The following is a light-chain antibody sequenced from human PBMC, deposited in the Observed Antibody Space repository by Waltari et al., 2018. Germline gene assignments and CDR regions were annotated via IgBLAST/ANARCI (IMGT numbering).Light chain of an antibody. J-gene: IGKJ4*01. CDR1: QSISKW. CDR2: KAS. CDR3: QQYNSYSLLT. Sequence: IQMTQSTSTLSASVGDRVIITCRARQSISKWLAWYQQKPGKAPNLLSYKASTLESGVPSRFSGRGSGTDFTLTISSLQPDDFATYYCQQYNSYSLLTFGGGTKIEIK. V-gene: IGKV1-5*03.